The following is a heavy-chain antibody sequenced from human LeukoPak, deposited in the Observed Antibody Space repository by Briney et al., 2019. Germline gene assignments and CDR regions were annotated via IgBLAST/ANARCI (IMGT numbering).Heavy chain of an antibody. J-gene: IGHJ4*02. CDR3: ARDSAYAFDH. V-gene: IGHV3-48*01. CDR2: HVNSLL. Sequence: GGSLRLSCAASGFTFSSYALNWVRQAPGKGLEWISYHVNSLLYYADSVKGRFTISRDSAKHSLYLQMNSLRPEDTAIYYCARDSAYAFDHWGQGTLVTVSS. D-gene: IGHD3-22*01. CDR1: GFTFSSYA.